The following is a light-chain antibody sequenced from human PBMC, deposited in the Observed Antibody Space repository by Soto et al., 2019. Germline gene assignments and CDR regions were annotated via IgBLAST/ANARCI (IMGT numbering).Light chain of an antibody. V-gene: IGKV1-39*01. J-gene: IGKJ4*01. Sequence: DIQMTQSPSSLSASVGDKVIITCRARQNINNYLNWYQVKPGKAPKLLIPTAYTLQSGVPLRNRGSGSGTHFTLTISSLQSDEFAHYYCQQSYTTPHSFGGGTKVEIK. CDR3: QQSYTTPHS. CDR2: TAY. CDR1: QNINNY.